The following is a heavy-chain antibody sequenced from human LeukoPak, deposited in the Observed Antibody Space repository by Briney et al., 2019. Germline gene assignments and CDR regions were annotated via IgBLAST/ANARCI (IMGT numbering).Heavy chain of an antibody. J-gene: IGHJ1*01. CDR3: AKGWELRD. V-gene: IGHV3-74*01. D-gene: IGHD1-26*01. Sequence: GGSLRLSCAASGFTFSSYWMHWVRQAPGKGLVWVSRIKSDGSSTTYADSVKGRFTISRDNAKNTLYLQMNSLRAEDTAVYYCAKGWELRDWGQGTLVTVSS. CDR1: GFTFSSYW. CDR2: IKSDGSST.